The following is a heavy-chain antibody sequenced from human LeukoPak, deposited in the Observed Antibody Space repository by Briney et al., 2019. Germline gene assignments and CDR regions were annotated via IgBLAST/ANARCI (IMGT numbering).Heavy chain of an antibody. CDR2: ISSSSSYI. CDR3: AREGSLTGYYIDY. J-gene: IGHJ4*02. Sequence: PGGSLRLSCAASGFTFSSYSMNWVRQAPGKGLEWVSSISSSSSYIYYADSVKGRFTISRDNAKNSLYLQMNSLRAEDTAVYYCAREGSLTGYYIDYWGQGTLVTVSS. D-gene: IGHD3-9*01. V-gene: IGHV3-21*01. CDR1: GFTFSSYS.